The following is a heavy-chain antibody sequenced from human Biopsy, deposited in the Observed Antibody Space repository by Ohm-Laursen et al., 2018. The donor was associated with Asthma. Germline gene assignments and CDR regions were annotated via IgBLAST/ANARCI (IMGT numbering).Heavy chain of an antibody. CDR3: ARCQVGYSSGWSLLLKKIYYSGMDV. D-gene: IGHD6-19*01. Sequence: SVKVSCKAPGGTFSNFAISWVRQAPGQGLEWLGGIMTVFGTTNYAQKFQGRVTITADESTSTAYMEVTSLRSEYTAIYYCARCQVGYSSGWSLLLKKIYYSGMDVWGQGTAVTVSS. J-gene: IGHJ6*02. CDR2: IMTVFGTT. V-gene: IGHV1-69*13. CDR1: GGTFSNFA.